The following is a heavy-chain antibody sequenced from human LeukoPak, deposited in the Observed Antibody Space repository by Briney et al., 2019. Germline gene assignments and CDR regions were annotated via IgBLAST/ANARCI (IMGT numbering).Heavy chain of an antibody. D-gene: IGHD1-1*01. J-gene: IGHJ3*02. V-gene: IGHV3-21*01. Sequence: GGSLRLSCAASGFTFSSYSMNWVRQAPGKGLEWVSSISSSSSYIYYADSVKGRFTISRDNAKNSLYLQMNSLRAEDTAVYYCASLFTNWNDVGVDAFDIWGQGTMVTVSS. CDR2: ISSSSSYI. CDR1: GFTFSSYS. CDR3: ASLFTNWNDVGVDAFDI.